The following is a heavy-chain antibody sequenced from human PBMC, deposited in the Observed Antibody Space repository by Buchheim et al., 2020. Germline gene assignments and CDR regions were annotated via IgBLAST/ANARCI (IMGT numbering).Heavy chain of an antibody. D-gene: IGHD4-11*01. CDR3: ATVFTVTKNWFDP. J-gene: IGHJ5*02. CDR1: GGTFSSYA. CDR2: IIPILGIA. V-gene: IGHV1-69*04. Sequence: QVQLVQSGAEVKKPGSSVKVSCKASGGTFSSYAISWMRQAPGQGLEWMGRIIPILGIANYAQKFQGRVTITADKSTSTAYMELSSLRSEDTAVYYCATVFTVTKNWFDPWGQGT.